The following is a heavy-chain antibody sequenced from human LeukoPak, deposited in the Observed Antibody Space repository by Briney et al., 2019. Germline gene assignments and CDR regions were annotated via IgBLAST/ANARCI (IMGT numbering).Heavy chain of an antibody. J-gene: IGHJ4*02. Sequence: PGGSLRLSCAASGFTFSSYWMSWVRQAPGKGLEWVANIKQDGSEKYYVDSVKGRFTISRDNAKNSLYLQMNSLGAEDTAVYYCARDSGPRDYYDSSGYYGFDYWGQGTLVTVSS. CDR1: GFTFSSYW. V-gene: IGHV3-7*01. D-gene: IGHD3-22*01. CDR2: IKQDGSEK. CDR3: ARDSGPRDYYDSSGYYGFDY.